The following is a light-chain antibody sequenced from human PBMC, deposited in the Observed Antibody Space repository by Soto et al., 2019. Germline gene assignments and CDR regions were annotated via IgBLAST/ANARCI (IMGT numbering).Light chain of an antibody. CDR1: TSNIGNNY. V-gene: IGLV1-51*01. J-gene: IGLJ2*01. CDR3: GAWDSSLSGVL. Sequence: QSVLTQPPSVSAAPGQQVTISCSGETSNIGNNYVSWYQQLPGAAPKLLIYDTNSRPSEIPDRFSGSRSGTSATLAITGLQTGDEGVYYCGAWDSSLSGVLFGGGTKLTVL. CDR2: DTN.